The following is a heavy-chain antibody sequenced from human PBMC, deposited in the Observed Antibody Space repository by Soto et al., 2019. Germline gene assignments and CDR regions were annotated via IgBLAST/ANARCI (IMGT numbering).Heavy chain of an antibody. CDR1: GYTFTSHG. V-gene: IGHV1-18*01. CDR2: ISPYNGNT. D-gene: IGHD3-10*01. J-gene: IGHJ5*02. CDR3: ARDPIIGSYRDVNWFDP. Sequence: ASVKVSCKASGYTFTSHGISWVRQAPGQGLEWMGWISPYNGNTNYEQNFQGRVTMTTDTTTSTAYMELRSLRSDDTAVYYCARDPIIGSYRDVNWFDPWGQGTLVTVSS.